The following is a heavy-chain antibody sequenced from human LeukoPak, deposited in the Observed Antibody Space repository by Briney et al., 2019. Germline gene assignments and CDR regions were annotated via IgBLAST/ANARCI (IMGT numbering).Heavy chain of an antibody. CDR2: IYPGDSDT. Sequence: GESLKISCKGSGSTSSSYWIGWARQMPGKGLEWMGIIYPGDSDTRYSPSLQGQVTISVDTSIGTAYLQWSSLKASDSATYYCARQNDFRLDYCGQGTLVTVSS. D-gene: IGHD3-3*01. CDR1: GSTSSSYW. J-gene: IGHJ4*02. V-gene: IGHV5-51*01. CDR3: ARQNDFRLDY.